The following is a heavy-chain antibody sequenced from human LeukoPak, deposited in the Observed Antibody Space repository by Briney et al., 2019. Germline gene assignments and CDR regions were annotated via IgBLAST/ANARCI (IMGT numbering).Heavy chain of an antibody. CDR3: ARGPYYFDY. Sequence: GGSLRLSCTASGFTFSSYIFNWVRQAPGKGLEWVSYISSGSSSIYYADSVKGRFTVSRDNAKNSLYLQMDSLRDEDTAVYYCARGPYYFDYWGQGTLVTVSS. CDR2: ISSGSSSI. J-gene: IGHJ4*02. V-gene: IGHV3-48*02. CDR1: GFTFSSYI.